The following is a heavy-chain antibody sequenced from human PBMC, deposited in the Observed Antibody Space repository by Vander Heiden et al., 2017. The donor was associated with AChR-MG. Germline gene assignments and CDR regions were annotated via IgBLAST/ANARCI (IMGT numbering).Heavy chain of an antibody. Sequence: QVQLEESGGDLVKPGGSLRLSCAASGFTFSDYYMGWIRQAPGKGLEWVSYISSSGGMVYTADSVKGRFTISRDNAKDSLYLQMDSLRAEDTAVYYCARRGREAVNSGSYYYYYMDVWGKGTTVTVSS. CDR2: ISSSGGMV. D-gene: IGHD3-10*01. CDR1: GFTFSDYY. V-gene: IGHV3-11*01. J-gene: IGHJ6*03. CDR3: ARRGREAVNSGSYYYYYMDV.